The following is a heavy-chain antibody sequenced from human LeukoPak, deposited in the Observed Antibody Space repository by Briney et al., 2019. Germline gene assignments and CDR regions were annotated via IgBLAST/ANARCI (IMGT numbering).Heavy chain of an antibody. CDR1: GGSFSGYY. V-gene: IGHV4-34*01. D-gene: IGHD3-16*01. CDR3: ARSHGLGVDY. Sequence: SETLSLTCAVYGGSFSGYYWSWIRQPPGKGLEWIGEINHSGSTNYNPSLKSRVTISVDTSNNQFSLKLSSVTAADTAVYYCARSHGLGVDYWGQGTLVTVSS. J-gene: IGHJ4*02. CDR2: INHSGST.